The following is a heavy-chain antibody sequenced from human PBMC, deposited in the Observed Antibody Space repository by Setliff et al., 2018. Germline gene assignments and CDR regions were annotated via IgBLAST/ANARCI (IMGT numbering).Heavy chain of an antibody. J-gene: IGHJ4*02. CDR1: GGSISSGSYY. CDR2: IYTSGST. Sequence: SETLSLTCTVSGGSISSGSYYWSWIRQPAGKGLEWIGHIYTSGSTNYNPSLKSRVTISVDTSKNQFSLKLRSLTAADTAVYYCARGDGATVPFFDYWGQGTLVTVSS. V-gene: IGHV4-61*09. CDR3: ARGDGATVPFFDY. D-gene: IGHD4-17*01.